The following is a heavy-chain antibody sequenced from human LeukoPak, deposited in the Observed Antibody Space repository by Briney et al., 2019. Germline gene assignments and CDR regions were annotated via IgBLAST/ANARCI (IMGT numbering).Heavy chain of an antibody. J-gene: IGHJ3*02. V-gene: IGHV3-72*01. D-gene: IGHD3-16*01. Sequence: GGSLRLSCAASGFAITDHHMDWVRQAPGKGMEWVGRSQTTKPNSCTTEYAASVKGRFTISRDDSKNSVYLQMNSLKIEDTGVYYCARDGGEGDNSAFDIWGQGTAVTVAS. CDR1: GFAITDHH. CDR2: SQTTKPNSCTT. CDR3: ARDGGEGDNSAFDI.